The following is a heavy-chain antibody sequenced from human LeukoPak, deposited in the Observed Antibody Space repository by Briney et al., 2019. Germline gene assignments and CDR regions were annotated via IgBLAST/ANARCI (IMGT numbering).Heavy chain of an antibody. D-gene: IGHD6-13*01. CDR3: ARLPGIAAAGTPNDY. J-gene: IGHJ4*02. V-gene: IGHV4-4*07. CDR2: IYTSGST. Sequence: SETLSLTCTVSGGSISSYYWSWIRQPAGKGLEWIGRIYTSGSTNYNPSLKSRVTMSVDTSKNQFSLKLSSVTAADTAVYYCARLPGIAAAGTPNDYWGQGTLVTVSS. CDR1: GGSISSYY.